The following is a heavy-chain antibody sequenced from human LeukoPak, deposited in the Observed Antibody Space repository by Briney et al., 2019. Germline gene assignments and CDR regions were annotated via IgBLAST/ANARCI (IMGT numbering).Heavy chain of an antibody. CDR1: GFSLRTTGVG. CDR2: IYWDDNK. CDR3: AHYGDYRFLYYFDH. V-gene: IGHV2-5*02. J-gene: IGHJ4*02. D-gene: IGHD4-17*01. Sequence: SGPTLVNPTQTLTLTFTFSGFSLRTTGVGVGWVREPQAKALEWLALIYWDDNKLYSPSLRSRVTITKDTSNNQVVLTMTNMAPVDTATYYCAHYGDYRFLYYFDHWGQGALVTVSS.